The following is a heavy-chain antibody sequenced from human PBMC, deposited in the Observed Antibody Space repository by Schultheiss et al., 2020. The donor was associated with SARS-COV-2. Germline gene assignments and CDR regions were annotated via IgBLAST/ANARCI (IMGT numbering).Heavy chain of an antibody. CDR3: ASSGSYYDVDYFDY. CDR2: ISGSGGST. Sequence: GESLKISCAASGFTVSSNYMSWVRQAPGKGLEWVSVISGSGGSTYYADSVKGRFTISRDNHKNSLYLQMSSLRAEETAVYYCASSGSYYDVDYFDYWGQGTLVTVSS. CDR1: GFTVSSNY. J-gene: IGHJ4*02. D-gene: IGHD1-26*01. V-gene: IGHV3-53*01.